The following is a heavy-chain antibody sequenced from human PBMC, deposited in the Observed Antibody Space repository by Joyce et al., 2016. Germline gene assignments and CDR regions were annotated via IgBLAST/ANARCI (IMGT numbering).Heavy chain of an antibody. Sequence: QVQLVESGGGVVQPGRSLRLSCAASGFTFSRNALHWVRQAPGKGLGWVAVIAYEGIHKYCADSVKGRFTIARDNSKNTLYLQMHSLRAEETAVYYCASTFYTTGYYSGYWGQGTLVSVSS. CDR2: IAYEGIHK. CDR1: GFTFSRNA. V-gene: IGHV3-30*04. CDR3: ASTFYTTGYYSGY. D-gene: IGHD3-9*01. J-gene: IGHJ4*02.